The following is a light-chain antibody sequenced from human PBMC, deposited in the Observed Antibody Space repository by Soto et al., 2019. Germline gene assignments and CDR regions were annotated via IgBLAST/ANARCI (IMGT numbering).Light chain of an antibody. CDR1: SSDVGGYNY. V-gene: IGLV2-14*01. J-gene: IGLJ2*01. Sequence: QSVLTQPASVSGSPGQSITISCTGTSSDVGGYNYVSWYQQHPGKAPKLMIYDVSNRPSGVSNRFSGSKSANTAPLTISGLQAEDEADYYCSSYTGSSTYVVFGGGTKLTVL. CDR2: DVS. CDR3: SSYTGSSTYVV.